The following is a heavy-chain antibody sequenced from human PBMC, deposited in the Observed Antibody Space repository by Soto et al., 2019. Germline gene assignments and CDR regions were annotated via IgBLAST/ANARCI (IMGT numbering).Heavy chain of an antibody. D-gene: IGHD1-26*01. CDR1: GFTFSSYA. CDR3: AKDQYSGSPGKPDY. V-gene: IGHV3-23*01. J-gene: IGHJ4*02. Sequence: GGSLRLSCAASGFTFSSYAMNWVRQAPGEGLESVSGISGGGDSTYYADSVKGRFTISRDNSKNTLYLQMNSLRAEDTAIYYCAKDQYSGSPGKPDYWGQGTLVTVSS. CDR2: ISGGGDST.